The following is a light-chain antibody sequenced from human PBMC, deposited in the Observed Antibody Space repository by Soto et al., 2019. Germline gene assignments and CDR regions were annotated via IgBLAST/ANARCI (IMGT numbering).Light chain of an antibody. CDR1: SSDVGGYNY. V-gene: IGLV2-14*03. Sequence: QSALTQPASVSGSPGQSITISCTGTSSDVGGYNYVSWYQHHPGKGPKLMIYSVSNRPSGVSNRFSGSKSGNTASLTISGLQAEDEADYYCSSYTSSSPVLFGGGTKLTVL. CDR2: SVS. J-gene: IGLJ2*01. CDR3: SSYTSSSPVL.